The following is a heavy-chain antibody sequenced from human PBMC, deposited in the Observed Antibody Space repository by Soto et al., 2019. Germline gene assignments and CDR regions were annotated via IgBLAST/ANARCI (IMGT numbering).Heavy chain of an antibody. CDR2: ISAYNGDT. CDR1: GYTFTRYG. V-gene: IGHV1-18*01. J-gene: IGHJ4*02. CDR3: AREPNESFQFDF. Sequence: ASVKGSCKASGYTFTRYGIIWVRQATGQGLEWMGWISAYNGDTAYAQRFQGRVTMTTDTSTGTVYLELANLRSDDTAVYYCAREPNESFQFDFWGQGTQVTVSS.